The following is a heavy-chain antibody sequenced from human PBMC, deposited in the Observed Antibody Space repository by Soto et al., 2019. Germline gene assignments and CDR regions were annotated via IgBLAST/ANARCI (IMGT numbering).Heavy chain of an antibody. D-gene: IGHD4-17*01. V-gene: IGHV3-23*01. J-gene: IGHJ4*02. Sequence: EVQLLESGGGLVQPGGSLRLSCAASGFTFSSYAMSWVRQAPGKGLEWVSAISGSGGSTYYADSVKGRFTISRNNSKNTLYLQMNRRRAEDTAVYYCAKGGGYGDYFDYWGQGTLVTVSS. CDR2: ISGSGGST. CDR3: AKGGGYGDYFDY. CDR1: GFTFSSYA.